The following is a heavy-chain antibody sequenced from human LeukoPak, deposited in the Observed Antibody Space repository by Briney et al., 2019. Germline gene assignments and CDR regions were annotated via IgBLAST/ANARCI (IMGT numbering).Heavy chain of an antibody. CDR3: ARSPSSSWYSFDY. CDR2: IYYSGST. J-gene: IGHJ4*02. CDR1: GGSISSYY. Sequence: PSETLSLTCTVSGGSISSYYWSWIRQPPGKGLEWIGYIYYSGSTNYNPSLKSRVTISVDTSKNQFSLKLSSVTAADTAVYYCARSPSSSWYSFDYWGQGTLVTVSS. D-gene: IGHD6-13*01. V-gene: IGHV4-59*01.